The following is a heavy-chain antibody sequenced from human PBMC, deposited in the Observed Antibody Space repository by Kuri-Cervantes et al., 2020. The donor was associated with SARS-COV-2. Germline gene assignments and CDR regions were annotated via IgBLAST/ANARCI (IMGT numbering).Heavy chain of an antibody. CDR2: ITAAGAG. CDR1: GFTFSNYD. CDR3: AKEGIASYDPLDV. V-gene: IGHV3-13*01. J-gene: IGHJ3*01. D-gene: IGHD6-13*01. Sequence: GESLKISCAASGFTFSNYDIHWVRQVPGKGLEWVSAITAAGAGFHAGSVRGRFTVSRENAKTSAYLQMNSLTADDTAVYYCAKEGIASYDPLDVWGLGTMVTVSS.